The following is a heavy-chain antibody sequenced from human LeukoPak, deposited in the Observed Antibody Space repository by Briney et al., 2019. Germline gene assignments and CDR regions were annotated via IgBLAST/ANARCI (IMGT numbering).Heavy chain of an antibody. CDR3: ARGTPSSSGWLYYGMDV. D-gene: IGHD6-19*01. V-gene: IGHV3-21*01. CDR1: GFTFSSYS. J-gene: IGHJ6*02. Sequence: AGGSLRLSCAASGFTFSSYSMNWVRQAPGKGLERVSSISSSSSYIYYADSVKGRFTISRDNAKNSLYLQMNSLRAEDTAVYYCARGTPSSSGWLYYGMDVWGQGTTVTVSS. CDR2: ISSSSSYI.